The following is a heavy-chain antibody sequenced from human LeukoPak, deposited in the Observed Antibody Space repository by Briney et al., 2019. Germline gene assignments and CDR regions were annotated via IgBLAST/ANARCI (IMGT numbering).Heavy chain of an antibody. V-gene: IGHV4-30-2*01. Sequence: PSETLSLTCTVSGGSISSGGYYWSWIRQPPGKGLEWIGSIFHSGSTYYNPSLRSRVTMSVDRSKNQFSLKLSSVTAADTAVYYCARDRGAMIVVPLDAFDIWGQGTMVTVSS. J-gene: IGHJ3*02. D-gene: IGHD3-22*01. CDR1: GGSISSGGYY. CDR3: ARDRGAMIVVPLDAFDI. CDR2: IFHSGST.